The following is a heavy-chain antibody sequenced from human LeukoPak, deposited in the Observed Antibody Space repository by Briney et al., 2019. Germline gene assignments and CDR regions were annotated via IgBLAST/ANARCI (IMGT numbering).Heavy chain of an antibody. CDR3: ASLRFLEWLDAFDI. CDR2: ISSSSSYI. J-gene: IGHJ3*02. D-gene: IGHD3-3*01. CDR1: GFTFSSYS. V-gene: IGHV3-21*01. Sequence: PGGSLRLSCAASGFTFSSYSMNWVRQAPGKGLEWVSSISSSSSYIYYADSVKGRFTISRDNAKNSLYLQMNSLRAEDTAVYYCASLRFLEWLDAFDIWGQGTMVTVSS.